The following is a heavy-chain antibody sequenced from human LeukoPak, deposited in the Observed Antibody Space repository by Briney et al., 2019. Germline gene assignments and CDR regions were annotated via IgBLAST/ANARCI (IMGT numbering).Heavy chain of an antibody. CDR3: ARGGPGGYDFDY. CDR1: GFTVSSYS. J-gene: IGHJ4*02. D-gene: IGHD2-15*01. V-gene: IGHV3-53*01. CDR2: IYSAGGT. Sequence: GGSLRLSCAASGFTVSSYSMSWVRQAPGKGLEWVSVIYSAGGTSYADSVKGRSTISRDNSKNALYLQMNSLRAEDTAVYYCARGGPGGYDFDYWGQGSLVTVSS.